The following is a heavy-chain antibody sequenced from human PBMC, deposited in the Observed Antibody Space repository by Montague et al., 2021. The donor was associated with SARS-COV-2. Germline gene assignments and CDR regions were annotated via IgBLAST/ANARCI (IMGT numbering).Heavy chain of an antibody. CDR2: IYYSGNP. V-gene: IGHV4-59*01. CDR1: GGSISTYY. Sequence: SETLSLTCTVSGGSISTYYRSWIRQSPGKGLEWIGDIYYSGNPNXXPSLRSGLSMSVDTSKNQFSLELSSVTAADTAVFFCARGKGRSPDAFDIWGQGITVTVSS. CDR3: ARGKGRSPDAFDI. D-gene: IGHD2-15*01. J-gene: IGHJ3*02.